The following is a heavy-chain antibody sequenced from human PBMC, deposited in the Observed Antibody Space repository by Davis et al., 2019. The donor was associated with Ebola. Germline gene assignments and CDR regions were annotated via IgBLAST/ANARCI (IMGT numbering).Heavy chain of an antibody. CDR1: GGSISSYY. V-gene: IGHV4-59*12. J-gene: IGHJ5*02. D-gene: IGHD6-13*01. CDR3: ARGRGTSSSWPNWFDP. CDR2: IYYSGST. Sequence: PSETLSLTCTVSGGSISSYYWSWIRQPPGKGLEWIGYIYYSGSTNYNPSLKSRVTISVDTSKNQFSLKLSSVTAADTAVYYCARGRGTSSSWPNWFDPWGQGTLVTVSS.